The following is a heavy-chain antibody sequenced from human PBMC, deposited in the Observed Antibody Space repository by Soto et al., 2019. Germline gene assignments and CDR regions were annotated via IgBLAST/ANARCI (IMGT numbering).Heavy chain of an antibody. CDR2: ISSYGSDT. J-gene: IGHJ6*02. D-gene: IGHD3-16*01. V-gene: IGHV3-74*01. CDR3: ASNYAYAEGYYWYGIDV. CDR1: GFTFSRYW. Sequence: PGGSLRLSCAASGFTFSRYWMHWVLQAPWKGLVWVSRISSYGSDTHYADSVKGRFTISRDNAKNTLYLQMNSLRADDTAVYYCASNYAYAEGYYWYGIDVWGQGTTVTVSS.